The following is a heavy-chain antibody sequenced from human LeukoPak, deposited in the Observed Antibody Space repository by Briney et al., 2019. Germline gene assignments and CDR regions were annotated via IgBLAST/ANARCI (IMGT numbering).Heavy chain of an antibody. D-gene: IGHD4-23*01. CDR2: INPNSGGT. V-gene: IGHV1-2*02. CDR3: ARDLEATVGWFDP. CDR1: GYTFTGYY. Sequence: ASVKVSCKASGYTFTGYYKHWVRQAPGQGLEWMGWINPNSGGTNYAQKFQGRVTMTRDTSISTAYMELSRLRSDDTAVYYCARDLEATVGWFDPWGQGTLVTVSS. J-gene: IGHJ5*02.